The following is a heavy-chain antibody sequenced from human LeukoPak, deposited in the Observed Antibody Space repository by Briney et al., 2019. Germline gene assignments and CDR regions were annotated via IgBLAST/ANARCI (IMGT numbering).Heavy chain of an antibody. V-gene: IGHV4-61*02. CDR2: IYTSGST. Sequence: SETLSLTCTVSGGSISSSSYYWSWIRQPAGKGLEWIGRIYTSGSTNYNPSLKSRVTISVDTSKNQFSLKLSSVTAADTAVYYCAREWSYYYYMDVWGKGTTVTISS. J-gene: IGHJ6*03. CDR1: GGSISSSSYY. CDR3: AREWSYYYYMDV. D-gene: IGHD2-8*01.